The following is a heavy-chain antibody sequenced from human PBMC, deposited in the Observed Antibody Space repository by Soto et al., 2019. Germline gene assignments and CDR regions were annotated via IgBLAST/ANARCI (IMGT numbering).Heavy chain of an antibody. Sequence: TSETLSLTCAVSGGSISSGGYSWSWIRQPPGKGLEWIGYIYHSGSTYYNPSLKSRVTISVDRSKNQFSLKLSSVTAADTAVFYCARALFYVILTGSKDYYYYGMDVWGQGTTVTVSS. D-gene: IGHD3-9*01. V-gene: IGHV4-30-2*01. CDR3: ARALFYVILTGSKDYYYYGMDV. CDR2: IYHSGST. CDR1: GGSISSGGYS. J-gene: IGHJ6*02.